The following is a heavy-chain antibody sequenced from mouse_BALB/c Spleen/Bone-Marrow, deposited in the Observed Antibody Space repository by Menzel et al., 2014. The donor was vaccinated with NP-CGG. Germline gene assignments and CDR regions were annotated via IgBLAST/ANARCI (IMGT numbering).Heavy chain of an antibody. V-gene: IGHV1-9*01. D-gene: IGHD1-2*01. CDR3: ARRVTTANY. Sequence: QVQLQQPGAELMKPGASVKISCKATGYTFSSYWIEWVKQRPGHGLEWIGEILPGSGSTNYNEKFKGKATFTADTSSDTAYMQLSSLTSEDSAVYYCARRVTTANYWGQGTTLTVSS. CDR1: GYTFSSYW. J-gene: IGHJ2*01. CDR2: ILPGSGST.